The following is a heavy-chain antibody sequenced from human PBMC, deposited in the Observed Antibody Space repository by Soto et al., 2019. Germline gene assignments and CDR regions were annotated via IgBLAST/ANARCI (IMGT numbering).Heavy chain of an antibody. J-gene: IGHJ4*02. Sequence: SETLSLTCTVSGGSISSSGYYWGWIRQTPGKGLEWIGSIYYSGSTYYNPSLKSRVTISVDTSKNQFSLKLSSVTAADTAVYYCASISPTYGDPQNFDYWGQGTLVTVSS. D-gene: IGHD4-17*01. V-gene: IGHV4-39*01. CDR3: ASISPTYGDPQNFDY. CDR1: GGSISSSGYY. CDR2: IYYSGST.